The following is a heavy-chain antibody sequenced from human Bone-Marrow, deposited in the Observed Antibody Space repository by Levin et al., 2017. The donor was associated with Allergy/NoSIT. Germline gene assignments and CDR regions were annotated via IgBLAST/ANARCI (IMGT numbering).Heavy chain of an antibody. CDR1: GFIFADYT. V-gene: IGHV3-43*01. D-gene: IGHD1-1*01. Sequence: SCAASGFIFADYTMHWVRQVPGKGLEWVSLINWDGDTTYYADSVKGRFTISRDNSENSLFLQMNNLRTEDTALYYCAKDYPGYKGLDYWGQGTLVTVAS. CDR3: AKDYPGYKGLDY. CDR2: INWDGDTT. J-gene: IGHJ4*02.